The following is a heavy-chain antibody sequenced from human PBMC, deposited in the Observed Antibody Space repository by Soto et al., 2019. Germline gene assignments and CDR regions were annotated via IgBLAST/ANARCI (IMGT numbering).Heavy chain of an antibody. CDR2: IIPIFGTA. J-gene: IGHJ6*02. CDR1: GGTFSSYA. CDR3: ATETDSVVVVAATRGSYGMDV. D-gene: IGHD2-15*01. Sequence: QVQLVQSGAEVKKPGSSVKVSCKASGGTFSSYAISWVRQAPGQGLEWMGGIIPIFGTANYAQKFQGRVTITADESTSTAYMELSSLRSEDTAVYYCATETDSVVVVAATRGSYGMDVWGQGTTVTVSS. V-gene: IGHV1-69*01.